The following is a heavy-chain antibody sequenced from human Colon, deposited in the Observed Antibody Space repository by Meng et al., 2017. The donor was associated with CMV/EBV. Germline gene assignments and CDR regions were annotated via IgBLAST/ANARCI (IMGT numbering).Heavy chain of an antibody. D-gene: IGHD6-13*01. CDR3: AKDPHPVVPAAGHRFDP. V-gene: IGHV3-30-3*02. Sequence: FTFSSYAMHWVRQAPGKGLELVAALSYDGINKFYADSAKGRMSISRDNSKNTLYLQMNSLRVEDTAIYYCAKDPHPVVPAAGHRFDPWGQGTLVTVSS. CDR2: LSYDGINK. J-gene: IGHJ5*02. CDR1: FTFSSYA.